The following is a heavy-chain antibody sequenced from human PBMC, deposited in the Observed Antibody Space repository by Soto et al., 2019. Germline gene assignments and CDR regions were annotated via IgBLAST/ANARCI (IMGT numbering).Heavy chain of an antibody. CDR2: ISAYNGNT. J-gene: IGHJ4*02. CDR1: GYTFTSYG. V-gene: IGHV1-18*01. CDR3: ARWAYRAGFSEN. D-gene: IGHD2-21*01. Sequence: EALVKVSCKASGYTFTSYGISWVRQAPGQGLEWMGWISAYNGNTNYAQKLQGRVTMTTDTSTSTAYMELRSLRSDDTAVYYCARWAYRAGFSENWGQGTLVTVSS.